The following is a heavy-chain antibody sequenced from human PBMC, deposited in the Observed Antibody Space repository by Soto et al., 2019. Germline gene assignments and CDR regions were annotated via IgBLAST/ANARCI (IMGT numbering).Heavy chain of an antibody. CDR3: ARGRVLRYFDRLSPRFGY. CDR2: INHSGST. Sequence: PSETLSLTCAVFGGSFSGYYWSWIRQPPGEGLEWIGVINHSGSTNYNPSLKSRVTISADTSKNQFSLKLSSVTAADTAVYYCARGRVLRYFDRLSPRFGYWGQGTLVTVSS. CDR1: GGSFSGYY. J-gene: IGHJ4*02. V-gene: IGHV4-34*01. D-gene: IGHD3-9*01.